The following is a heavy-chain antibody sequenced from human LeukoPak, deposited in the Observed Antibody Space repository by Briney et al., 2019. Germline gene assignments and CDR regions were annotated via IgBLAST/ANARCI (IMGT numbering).Heavy chain of an antibody. CDR3: ARGGLVRGVIVDY. J-gene: IGHJ4*02. V-gene: IGHV1-2*02. Sequence: ASVKVSCKASGYTFTGYYMHWVRQAPGQGLEWMGWINPNSGGTNYAQKFQGRVTMTRNTSISTAYMELSSLRSEDTAVYYCARGGLVRGVIVDYWGQGTLVTVSS. CDR2: INPNSGGT. CDR1: GYTFTGYY. D-gene: IGHD3-10*01.